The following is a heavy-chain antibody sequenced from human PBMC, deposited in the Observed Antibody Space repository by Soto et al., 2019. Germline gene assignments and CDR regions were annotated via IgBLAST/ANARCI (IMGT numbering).Heavy chain of an antibody. Sequence: GGSLRLSCAASGFTFSSYAMSWVRQAPGKGLEWVSAISGSGGSTYYADSVKGRFTISRDNSKNTLYLQMNSLRAEDTAVYYCAKDGVPYSGSHVPGDYWGQGTLVTVSS. D-gene: IGHD1-26*01. J-gene: IGHJ4*02. CDR2: ISGSGGST. CDR1: GFTFSSYA. V-gene: IGHV3-23*01. CDR3: AKDGVPYSGSHVPGDY.